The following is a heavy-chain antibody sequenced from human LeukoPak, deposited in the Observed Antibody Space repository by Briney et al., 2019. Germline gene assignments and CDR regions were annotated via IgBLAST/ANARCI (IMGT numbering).Heavy chain of an antibody. CDR1: GFTVSSDS. CDR3: ARGSDYYDSSGYPIDY. V-gene: IGHV3-7*01. D-gene: IGHD3-22*01. Sequence: PGGSLRLSCAVSGFTVSSDSMSWVRQAPGKGLEWVANIKQDGSEKYYVDSVKGRFTISRDNAKNSLYLQMDSLRAEDTAVYYCARGSDYYDSSGYPIDYWGQGTLVTVSS. J-gene: IGHJ4*02. CDR2: IKQDGSEK.